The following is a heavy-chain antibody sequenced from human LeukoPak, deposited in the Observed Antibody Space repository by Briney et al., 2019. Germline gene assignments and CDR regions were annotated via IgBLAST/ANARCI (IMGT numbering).Heavy chain of an antibody. V-gene: IGHV1-69*13. CDR2: IIPIFGTA. CDR1: GGTFSSYA. CDR3: ASGAVVVRGVRGDWFDP. D-gene: IGHD3-10*01. J-gene: IGHJ5*02. Sequence: ASVKVSCKASGGTFSSYAISWVRQAPGQGLEWMGGIIPIFGTANYAQKFQGRVTITADESTSTAYMELSSLRSEDTAVYYCASGAVVVRGVRGDWFDPWGQGTLVTVSS.